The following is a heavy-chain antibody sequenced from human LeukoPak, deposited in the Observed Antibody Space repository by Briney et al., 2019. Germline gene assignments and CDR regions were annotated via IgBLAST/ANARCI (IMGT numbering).Heavy chain of an antibody. CDR3: ARVSNNYCVDY. CDR1: GFTFSSHA. D-gene: IGHD2-21*01. Sequence: TGGSLRLSCAASGFTFSSHAMQWVRQAPGKGLEYVSAISSNGDTTYYGNSVKDRFTISRDNSKNTLYLQMGSLRADDMAVYYCARVSNNYCVDYWGQGTLVTVSS. V-gene: IGHV3-64*01. CDR2: ISSNGDTT. J-gene: IGHJ4*02.